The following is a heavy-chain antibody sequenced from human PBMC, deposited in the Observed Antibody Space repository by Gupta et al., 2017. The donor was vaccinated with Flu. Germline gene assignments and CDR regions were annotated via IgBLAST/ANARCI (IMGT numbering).Heavy chain of an antibody. CDR2: INHSGST. Sequence: QVQLQQWGAGLLKPSETLSLTCAVYGGSFSGYYWSWIRQPPGKGLEWIGEINHSGSTNYNPALKGRGTLSIDTSQNQFSPKLGFVTAADTAVYYRARVGRLGSGRPDHFDYLGPGTLVPVPS. CDR1: GGSFSGYY. CDR3: ARVGRLGSGRPDHFDY. J-gene: IGHJ4*02. V-gene: IGHV4-34*01. D-gene: IGHD3-10*01.